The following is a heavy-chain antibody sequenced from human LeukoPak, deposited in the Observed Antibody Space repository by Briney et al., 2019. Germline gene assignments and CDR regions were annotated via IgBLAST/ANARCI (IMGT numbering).Heavy chain of an antibody. CDR2: IYSGGTT. V-gene: IGHV3-53*01. Sequence: GGSLRLSCAASGFTVSSNYMSWVRQAPGKGLEWVSVIYSGGTTYYADSVKGRFTISRDNAKNSLYLQMNSLRAEDTAVYYCARGSTYYDSSGQVPFDYWGQGTLVTVSS. CDR1: GFTVSSNY. CDR3: ARGSTYYDSSGQVPFDY. D-gene: IGHD3-22*01. J-gene: IGHJ4*02.